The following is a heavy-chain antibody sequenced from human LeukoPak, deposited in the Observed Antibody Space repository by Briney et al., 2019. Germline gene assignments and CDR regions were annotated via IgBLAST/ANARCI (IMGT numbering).Heavy chain of an antibody. CDR1: GFTFSSYG. J-gene: IGHJ4*02. D-gene: IGHD1-26*01. V-gene: IGHV3-30*18. CDR3: AKDQAYSGSSPFDY. Sequence: PGRSLRLSCAASGFTFSSYGMHWVRQAPGKGLEWVAVISYDGSNKYYADSVKGRFTISRDNSKNTLYLQMNSLRAEDTAVYYYAKDQAYSGSSPFDYWGQGTLVTVSS. CDR2: ISYDGSNK.